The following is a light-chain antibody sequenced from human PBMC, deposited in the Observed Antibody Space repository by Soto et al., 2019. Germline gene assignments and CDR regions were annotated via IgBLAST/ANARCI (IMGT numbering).Light chain of an antibody. J-gene: IGKJ1*01. Sequence: DIQMTQSPSSLSASVGDRVTITCRASQSINSFLNWYQQKPGKAPKLLLYATSTLQSGVPARFSGGTSGADFTHTSSSLQPEDFATYYCQQGYSPPRTFGQGTKVEIK. CDR2: ATS. V-gene: IGKV1-39*01. CDR3: QQGYSPPRT. CDR1: QSINSF.